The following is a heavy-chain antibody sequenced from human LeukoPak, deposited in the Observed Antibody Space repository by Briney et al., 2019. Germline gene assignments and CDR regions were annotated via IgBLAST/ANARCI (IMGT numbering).Heavy chain of an antibody. CDR2: IYYSGST. J-gene: IGHJ5*02. Sequence: SETLSLTCTVSGGSISSYYWSWIRQPPGKGLEWIGYIYYSGSTNYNPSLKSRVTISVDTSKNQFSLKLSSVTAADTAVYYCARGRLDYYDSSGPGNWFDPWGQGTLVTVSS. CDR3: ARGRLDYYDSSGPGNWFDP. D-gene: IGHD3-22*01. CDR1: GGSISSYY. V-gene: IGHV4-59*01.